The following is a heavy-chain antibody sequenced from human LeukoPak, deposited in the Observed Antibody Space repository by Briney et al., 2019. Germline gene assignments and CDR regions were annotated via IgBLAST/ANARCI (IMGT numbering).Heavy chain of an antibody. D-gene: IGHD2-2*02. CDR3: ARSRYQLLYRKQIGAFDI. CDR2: IYHSGST. J-gene: IGHJ3*02. Sequence: AETLSLTCTVSGYSISSGYYWGWIRQPPGKGLEWIGSIYHSGSTYYNPSLKSRVTISVDTSKNQFSLKLSSVTAADTAVYYCARSRYQLLYRKQIGAFDIWGQGTMVTVSS. CDR1: GYSISSGYY. V-gene: IGHV4-38-2*02.